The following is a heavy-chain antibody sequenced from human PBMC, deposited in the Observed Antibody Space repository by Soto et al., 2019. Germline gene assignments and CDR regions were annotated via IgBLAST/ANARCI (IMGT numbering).Heavy chain of an antibody. V-gene: IGHV2-5*02. CDR1: GFSLSTRGVA. CDR3: AQRSRGYAYYFDQ. CDR2: IFWDDDK. D-gene: IGHD5-12*01. J-gene: IGHJ4*02. Sequence: QITLKESGPTLVKPTQTLTLTCSFSGFSLSTRGVAVGWIRQPPGKALEWLALIFWDDDKWYSPSLRSRLTITEYTSKNQVVLKMTNMDPVDTATYYWAQRSRGYAYYFDQWGQGTLVTVSS.